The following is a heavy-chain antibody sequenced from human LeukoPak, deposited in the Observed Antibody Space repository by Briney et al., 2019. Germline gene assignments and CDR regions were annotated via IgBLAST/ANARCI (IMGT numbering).Heavy chain of an antibody. CDR3: ARGDSKYSSSWYAIDY. D-gene: IGHD6-13*01. CDR1: GLTFSSYS. Sequence: GGSLRLSCASSGLTFSSYSMNWVRQAPGKGLEWVANIKQDGSEKYYVDSVKGRFTISRDNAKNSLYLQMNSLRAEDTAVYYCARGDSKYSSSWYAIDYWGQGTLVTVSS. J-gene: IGHJ4*02. CDR2: IKQDGSEK. V-gene: IGHV3-7*01.